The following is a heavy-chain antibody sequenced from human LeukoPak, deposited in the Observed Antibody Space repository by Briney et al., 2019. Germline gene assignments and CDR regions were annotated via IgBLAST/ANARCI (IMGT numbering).Heavy chain of an antibody. CDR1: GYTFNNYH. CDR2: IDPNSDDR. J-gene: IGHJ4*02. Sequence: ASVKVSCKASGYTFNNYHINWVRQATGQGHEWMGWIDPNSDDRGYAQKFQGRVTISRDTSIDTAYMELRSLRSEDTAVYFCARTTSFTASGYDYWGQGTLVTVSS. V-gene: IGHV1-8*03. D-gene: IGHD6-25*01. CDR3: ARTTSFTASGYDY.